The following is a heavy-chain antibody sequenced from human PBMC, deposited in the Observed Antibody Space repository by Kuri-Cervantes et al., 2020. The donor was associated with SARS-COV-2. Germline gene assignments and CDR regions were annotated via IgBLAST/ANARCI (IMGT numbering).Heavy chain of an antibody. D-gene: IGHD3-10*01. CDR3: ATITGEAFDI. CDR2: ISGSGGST. J-gene: IGHJ3*02. Sequence: GESLKISCAASGFTFSSYAMSWVRQAPGKGLEWVSAISGSGGSTYYADSVKGRFTISRDNSKNTLYLQMNSLRAEDTAVYYCATITGEAFDIWGQGTMVTVSS. CDR1: GFTFSSYA. V-gene: IGHV3-23*01.